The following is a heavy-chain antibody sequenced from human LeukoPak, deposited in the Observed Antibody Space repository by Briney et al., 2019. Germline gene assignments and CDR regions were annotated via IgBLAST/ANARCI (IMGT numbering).Heavy chain of an antibody. Sequence: GGSLRLSCAASGFTFGTFDMSWVRQAPGKGLEWVSTLACLDASCTEYYSDSVKGRFSISRDKAKSTLSLQVDSLRVEDTAMYYCVRDSEGSFDYWGQGTLVTVSS. CDR1: GFTFGTFD. CDR3: VRDSEGSFDY. D-gene: IGHD3-10*01. CDR2: LACLDASCTE. J-gene: IGHJ4*02. V-gene: IGHV3-23*01.